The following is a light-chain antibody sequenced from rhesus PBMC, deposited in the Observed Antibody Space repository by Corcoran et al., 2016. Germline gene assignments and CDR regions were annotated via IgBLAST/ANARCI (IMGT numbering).Light chain of an antibody. CDR1: PSVSSY. J-gene: IGKJ1*01. Sequence: EIVMTQSPATLALSPGERATLSCRASPSVSSYLAWYQQKPGQAPRLLIYGASSRATGIPDRFSGSGSGTECTRTISSLEPEDVGVYFCLQSSNWPRTFGQGTKVEIK. V-gene: IGKV3-24*04. CDR2: GAS. CDR3: LQSSNWPRT.